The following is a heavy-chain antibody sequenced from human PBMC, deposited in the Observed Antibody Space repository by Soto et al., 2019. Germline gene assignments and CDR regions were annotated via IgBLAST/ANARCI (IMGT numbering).Heavy chain of an antibody. J-gene: IGHJ4*02. V-gene: IGHV4-34*01. Sequence: SETLSLTCAFYGWSVGGYYWIWVRQPPGKGLEWIGEINHSGSITYAPSLKSRVTMSVDTSKNQFSLRLNSVTAADTAVYYCARGEVTTGVFWGQGTQVTVS. D-gene: IGHD4-17*01. CDR1: GWSVGGYY. CDR3: ARGEVTTGVF. CDR2: INHSGSI.